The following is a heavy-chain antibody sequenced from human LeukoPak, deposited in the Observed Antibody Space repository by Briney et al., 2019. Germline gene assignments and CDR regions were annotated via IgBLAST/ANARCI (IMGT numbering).Heavy chain of an antibody. V-gene: IGHV1-2*02. D-gene: IGHD6-19*01. Sequence: ASVKVSCKASGYIFASYSIHWVRQAPGQGLEWMGWIHPNSGGTNYAPKFQGRVTMTRDTSINTAYMELSRLRSDDTAVYYCARSSSGWSYFDYWGQGTLVTVSS. CDR2: IHPNSGGT. CDR1: GYIFASYS. J-gene: IGHJ4*02. CDR3: ARSSSGWSYFDY.